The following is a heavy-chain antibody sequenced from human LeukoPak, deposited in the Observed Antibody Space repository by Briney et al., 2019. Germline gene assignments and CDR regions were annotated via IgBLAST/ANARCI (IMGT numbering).Heavy chain of an antibody. CDR2: ISYGGTNK. Sequence: GGSLRLSCAASGFPFNTHAIHWVRPTPGKGLQWVAVISYGGTNKYYADSVKGRFTISRDNSKNTMYLQMNSLSAEDTAVYYCAKDPGYYDSTAYIFEYWGQGTLVTVSS. J-gene: IGHJ4*02. D-gene: IGHD3-22*01. CDR1: GFPFNTHA. V-gene: IGHV3-30*18. CDR3: AKDPGYYDSTAYIFEY.